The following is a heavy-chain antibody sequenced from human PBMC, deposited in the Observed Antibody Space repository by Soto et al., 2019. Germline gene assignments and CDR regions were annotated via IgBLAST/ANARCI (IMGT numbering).Heavy chain of an antibody. Sequence: SETLSLTCTVSGGSISSYYWSWIRQPPGKGLEWIGYIYYSGSTNYNPSLKSRVTISVDTSKNQFSLKLSSVTAADTAVYYCARLWAGRNYYYMDVWGKGTTVTVSS. J-gene: IGHJ6*03. CDR3: ARLWAGRNYYYMDV. CDR2: IYYSGST. CDR1: GGSISSYY. D-gene: IGHD1-26*01. V-gene: IGHV4-59*08.